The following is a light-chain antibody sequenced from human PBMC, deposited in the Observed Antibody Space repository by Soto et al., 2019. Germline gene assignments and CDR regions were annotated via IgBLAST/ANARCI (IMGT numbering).Light chain of an antibody. J-gene: IGKJ5*01. CDR2: AAS. CDR3: KQSYSTPPIT. CDR1: QSISSC. V-gene: IGKV1-39*01. Sequence: IQRSQSPSTLSASVRDIVTITCGGSQSISSCGAWYQQKPGKGPKLLTYAASSLQSAVLSRFSGSGSGTEFTLNISSLQPEDFATYYCKQSYSTPPITFGQGTRLEIK.